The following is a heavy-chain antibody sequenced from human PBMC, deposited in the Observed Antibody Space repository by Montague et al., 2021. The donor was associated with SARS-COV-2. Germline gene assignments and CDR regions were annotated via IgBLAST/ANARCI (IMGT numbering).Heavy chain of an antibody. CDR3: ARMTPITGLDY. J-gene: IGHJ4*02. CDR1: GFSLSTSGMC. V-gene: IGHV2-70*01. Sequence: PPLVKPTQTLTLTCTFSGFSLSTSGMCVSWIRQPPGKALEWLAXXXWXXXKYXSTSLKTRLTISKDTSKNQVVLTMTNMDPVGTATYYCARMTPITGLDYWGQGTLVTVSS. D-gene: IGHD1-20*01. CDR2: XXWXXXK.